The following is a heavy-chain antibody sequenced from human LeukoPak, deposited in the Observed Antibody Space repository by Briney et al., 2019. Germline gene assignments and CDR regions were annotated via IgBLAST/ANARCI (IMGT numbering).Heavy chain of an antibody. D-gene: IGHD1-26*01. Sequence: ASVKVSCKASGYTFTSYYMHWVRQAPGQGLEWMGIINPSGGSTSYAQKFQGRVTMTRDTSTSTVYMELSSLRSEDTAVYYCAREPSGSYNRTGYYFDYWGQGTLVTVSS. CDR3: AREPSGSYNRTGYYFDY. J-gene: IGHJ4*02. V-gene: IGHV1-46*01. CDR1: GYTFTSYY. CDR2: INPSGGST.